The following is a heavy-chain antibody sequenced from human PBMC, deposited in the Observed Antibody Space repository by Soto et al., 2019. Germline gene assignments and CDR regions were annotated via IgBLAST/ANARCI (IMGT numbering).Heavy chain of an antibody. J-gene: IGHJ3*02. Sequence: SVKVSCKASGGTFSSYAISWVRQAPGQGLEWMGGIIPLFGTANYAQMFQGRVTIIADRSTSTAYMELRSLRSDDTAVYYCARQPVPEPPSSLDAFDIWGQGTMVTVSS. CDR3: ARQPVPEPPSSLDAFDI. V-gene: IGHV1-69*06. CDR2: IIPLFGTA. CDR1: GGTFSSYA.